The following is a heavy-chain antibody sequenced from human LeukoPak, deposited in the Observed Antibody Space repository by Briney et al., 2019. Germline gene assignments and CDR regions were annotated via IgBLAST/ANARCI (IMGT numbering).Heavy chain of an antibody. V-gene: IGHV3-21*01. D-gene: IGHD7-27*01. Sequence: GRSLRLSCAVSGFNFNTYSMNWVRQAPGKGPEWVSSISSTSNYIYYAESVKGRFAVSRDNAKNSLYLQMNSLRADDTAVYYCARAGDILLVSYFHYYGMDVWGQGTTVIVSS. CDR1: GFNFNTYS. CDR2: ISSTSNYI. CDR3: ARAGDILLVSYFHYYGMDV. J-gene: IGHJ6*02.